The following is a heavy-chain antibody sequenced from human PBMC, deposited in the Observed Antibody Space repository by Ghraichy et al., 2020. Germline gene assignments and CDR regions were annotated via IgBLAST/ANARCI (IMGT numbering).Heavy chain of an antibody. CDR1: GYTFTSYG. D-gene: IGHD1-26*01. CDR2: ISAYNGNT. J-gene: IGHJ2*01. V-gene: IGHV1-18*01. Sequence: ASVKVSCKASGYTFTSYGISWVRQAPGQGLEWMGWISAYNGNTNYAQKLQGRVTMTTDTSTSTAYMELRSLRSDDTAVYYCARDSGSYGTGNDWYFDLWGRGTLVTVSS. CDR3: ARDSGSYGTGNDWYFDL.